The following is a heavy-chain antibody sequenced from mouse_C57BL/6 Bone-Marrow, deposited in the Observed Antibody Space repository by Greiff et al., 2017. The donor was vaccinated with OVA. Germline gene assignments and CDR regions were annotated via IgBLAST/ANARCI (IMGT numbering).Heavy chain of an antibody. J-gene: IGHJ1*03. CDR2: IYPGNSDT. D-gene: IGHD1-1*01. Sequence: EVQLQQSGTVLARPGASVKMSCKTSGYTFTSYWMHWVKQRPGQGLEWIGAIYPGNSDTSYNQKFKGKAKLTAVTSASTAYMELSSLTNEDSAVYYGRAFYYGSSYWYFDVWGTGTTVTVSS. CDR3: RAFYYGSSYWYFDV. V-gene: IGHV1-5*01. CDR1: GYTFTSYW.